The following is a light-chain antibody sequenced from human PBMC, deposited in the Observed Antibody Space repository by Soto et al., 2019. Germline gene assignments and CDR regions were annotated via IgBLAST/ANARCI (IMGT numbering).Light chain of an antibody. Sequence: DIQMTQSPSSLSASVGDRVTITCRASQSISSYLNWYQKKPGKAPKLLIYAASSLQSGVPSRFSGSGAGTDFTLPISSLQPEDFATYYCQQSYSTPRTFGQGTKLEIK. J-gene: IGKJ2*01. CDR1: QSISSY. CDR2: AAS. CDR3: QQSYSTPRT. V-gene: IGKV1-39*01.